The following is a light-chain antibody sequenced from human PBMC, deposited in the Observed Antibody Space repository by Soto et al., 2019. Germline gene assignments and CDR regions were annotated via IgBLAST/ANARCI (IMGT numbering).Light chain of an antibody. Sequence: QSVLTQPASVSGSPGQSIAISCTGTSGDVGGYDYVSWYQQHPDKAPKLMIYEVTKRPTWVSNRFSGSKSGNTASLTISGLQPEDEADYYCGSHTRGSTRVFGSGTKVTVL. CDR2: EVT. J-gene: IGLJ1*01. V-gene: IGLV2-14*01. CDR1: SGDVGGYDY. CDR3: GSHTRGSTRV.